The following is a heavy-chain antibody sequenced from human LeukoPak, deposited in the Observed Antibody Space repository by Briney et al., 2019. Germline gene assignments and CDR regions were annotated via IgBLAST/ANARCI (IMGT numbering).Heavy chain of an antibody. J-gene: IGHJ4*02. CDR3: ARDLGDGYNPPDFDY. CDR1: GFTFSSYG. V-gene: IGHV3-33*01. D-gene: IGHD5-24*01. Sequence: GGSLRLSCAASGFTFSSYGMHWVRRAPGKGLEWVAVIWYDGSNKYYADSVKGRFTISRDNSKNTLYLQMNSLRAEDTAVYYCARDLGDGYNPPDFDYWGQGTLVTVSS. CDR2: IWYDGSNK.